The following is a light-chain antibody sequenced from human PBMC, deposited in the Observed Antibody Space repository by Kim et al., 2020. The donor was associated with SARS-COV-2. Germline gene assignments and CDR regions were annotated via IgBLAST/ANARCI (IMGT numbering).Light chain of an antibody. CDR3: QQYTDVTGT. CDR1: QDIFNY. CDR2: DAS. V-gene: IGKV1-33*01. J-gene: IGKJ4*01. Sequence: DIQMTQSPPSLSASVGDRVTITCQASQDIFNYLNWYQQKPGKAPKLLIYDASAREAGVPSRFRGSGSGTHFTLTITSLQPDDVATYNCQQYTDVTGTFGGGTKV.